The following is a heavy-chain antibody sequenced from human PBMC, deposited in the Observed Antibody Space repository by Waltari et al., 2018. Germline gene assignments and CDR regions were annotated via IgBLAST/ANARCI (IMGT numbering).Heavy chain of an antibody. CDR2: INPNSGGT. D-gene: IGHD3-22*01. Sequence: QVQLVQSGAEVKKPGASVKVSCKASGYTFTGYYMHWVRQAPGQGLEWMGWINPNSGGTNYAQKFQGRVTMTRDTSISTAYMELSRLRSDDTAVYYCARVVHSSGYRCNWFDPWGQGTLVTVSS. CDR1: GYTFTGYY. CDR3: ARVVHSSGYRCNWFDP. V-gene: IGHV1-2*02. J-gene: IGHJ5*02.